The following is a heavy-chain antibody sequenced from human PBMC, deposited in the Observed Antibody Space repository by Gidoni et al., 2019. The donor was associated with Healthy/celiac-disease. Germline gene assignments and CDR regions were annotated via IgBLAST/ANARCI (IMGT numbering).Heavy chain of an antibody. J-gene: IGHJ3*02. Sequence: QVQLVQSGAEVKKPGASVKVSCKASGYTFPSYGISWVRQAPGQGLEWMGWISAYNGNTNYAQKLQGRVTMTTDTSTSTAYMELRSLRSDDTAVYYCARDFPPNYYDSTGMVAFDIWGQGTMVTVSS. CDR2: ISAYNGNT. D-gene: IGHD3-22*01. V-gene: IGHV1-18*01. CDR1: GYTFPSYG. CDR3: ARDFPPNYYDSTGMVAFDI.